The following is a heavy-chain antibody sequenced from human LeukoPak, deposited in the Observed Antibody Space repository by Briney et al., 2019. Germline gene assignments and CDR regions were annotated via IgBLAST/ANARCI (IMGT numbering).Heavy chain of an antibody. CDR3: ARQSVVRTTAAAGAFDI. CDR1: RFTFSSYA. CDR2: ISPIGYYI. J-gene: IGHJ3*02. V-gene: IGHV3-23*01. D-gene: IGHD2-2*01. Sequence: GGSLRLSCAASRFTFSSYAMTWVRQAPGKGLEWVSSISPIGYYIYYADSVKGRFTFSSDSSMNTLYLQMNSLGAEDTAIYYCARQSVVRTTAAAGAFDICGQGTMVTVSS.